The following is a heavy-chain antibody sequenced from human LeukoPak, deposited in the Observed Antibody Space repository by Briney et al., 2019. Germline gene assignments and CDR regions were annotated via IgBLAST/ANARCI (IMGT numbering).Heavy chain of an antibody. J-gene: IGHJ5*02. CDR3: ARLRNDFWSGYYWFDP. D-gene: IGHD3-3*01. Sequence: SETLSLTCTVSGGSISSSSYYWGWIRQPPGKGLEWIGSIYYSGSTYYNPSLNSRVTISIDTSKNQFSLKLSSVTAADTAVYYCARLRNDFWSGYYWFDPWGQGTLVTVSS. V-gene: IGHV4-39*01. CDR1: GGSISSSSYY. CDR2: IYYSGST.